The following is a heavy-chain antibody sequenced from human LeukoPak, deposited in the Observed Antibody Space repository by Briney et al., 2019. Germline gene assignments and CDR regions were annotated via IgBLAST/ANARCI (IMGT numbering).Heavy chain of an antibody. CDR2: IKQDGSEK. CDR3: ARDLGITSTTVYYGMDV. J-gene: IGHJ6*02. V-gene: IGHV3-7*01. D-gene: IGHD1-14*01. Sequence: GGSLRLSCAASGLTFNIYPMSWVRQAPGKGLEWVANIKQDGSEKYYVDSVKGRFTISRDNAKNSLYLQMNSLRAEDTAVYYCARDLGITSTTVYYGMDVWGQGTTVTVSS. CDR1: GLTFNIYP.